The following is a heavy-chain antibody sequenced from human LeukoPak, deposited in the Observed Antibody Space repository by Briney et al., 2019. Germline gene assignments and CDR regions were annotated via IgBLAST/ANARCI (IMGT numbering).Heavy chain of an antibody. CDR3: PREGPYSDSSRARFDY. CDR1: GYTFTNNY. J-gene: IGHJ4*02. Sequence: ASVLVSCKASGYTFTNNYIHWVRQGPGQGLELTGIINRSGGSTSYAQKLQGRVTMTRDTSTSTVYMEVSSLRSEDTAVYYCPREGPYSDSSRARFDYWGQGTLVTVSS. D-gene: IGHD6-6*01. CDR2: INRSGGST. V-gene: IGHV1-46*01.